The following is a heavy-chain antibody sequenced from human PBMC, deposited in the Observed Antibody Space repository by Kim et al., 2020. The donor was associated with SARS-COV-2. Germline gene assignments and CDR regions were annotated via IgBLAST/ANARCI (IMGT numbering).Heavy chain of an antibody. V-gene: IGHV3-21*04. J-gene: IGHJ2*01. CDR1: GFTFSSYS. D-gene: IGHD4-17*01. CDR2: ISSSSSYI. CDR3: ARGGLRWQNWYFDL. Sequence: GGSLRLSCAASGFTFSSYSMNWVRQAPGKGLEWVSSISSSSSYIYYADSVKGRFTISRDNAKNSLYLQMNSLRAKDTAVYYCARGGLRWQNWYFDLWGRGTLVTVSS.